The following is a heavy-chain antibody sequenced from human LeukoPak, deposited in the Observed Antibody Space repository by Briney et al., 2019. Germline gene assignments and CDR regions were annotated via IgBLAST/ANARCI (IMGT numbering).Heavy chain of an antibody. V-gene: IGHV3-23*01. CDR3: YSDAFDI. J-gene: IGHJ3*02. Sequence: GGSLRLSCAASGFTFSSDAMSWVRQAPGKGLEWVSTIRGSGGGTYYADSVKGRFTISRDNSKNTLYLQMNSLRAEDTAVYYCYSDAFDIWGQGTMVTVSS. CDR2: IRGSGGGT. CDR1: GFTFSSDA. D-gene: IGHD2-15*01.